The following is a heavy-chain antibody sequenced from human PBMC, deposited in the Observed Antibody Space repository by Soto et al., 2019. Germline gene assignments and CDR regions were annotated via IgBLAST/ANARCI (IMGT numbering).Heavy chain of an antibody. D-gene: IGHD2-15*01. Sequence: QITLKESGPTLVKPTQTLTLTCTFSGFSLSTGGVGVGWIRQPPGKALEWLALIYWDDDKRYRTALQNRLTITADTTYNQGVLSMSNMGPDDTATYYCAHRNGEVVGGSTNTFDDWGQGALVTVSS. CDR3: AHRNGEVVGGSTNTFDD. CDR1: GFSLSTGGVG. V-gene: IGHV2-5*02. J-gene: IGHJ4*02. CDR2: IYWDDDK.